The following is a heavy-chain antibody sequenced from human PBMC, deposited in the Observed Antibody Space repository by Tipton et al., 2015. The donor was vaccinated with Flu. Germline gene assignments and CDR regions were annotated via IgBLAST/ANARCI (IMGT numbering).Heavy chain of an antibody. Sequence: LRLSCTVSGGSISSGGYYWSWIRQHPGKGLEWIGYIYYSGSTYYNPSLKSQVTISVDTSKNQFSLKLSSVTAADTAVYYCARDLKGSGSYFGYYYGMDVWGQGTTVTVSS. J-gene: IGHJ6*02. CDR2: IYYSGST. D-gene: IGHD3-10*01. CDR1: GGSISSGGYY. V-gene: IGHV4-31*02. CDR3: ARDLKGSGSYFGYYYGMDV.